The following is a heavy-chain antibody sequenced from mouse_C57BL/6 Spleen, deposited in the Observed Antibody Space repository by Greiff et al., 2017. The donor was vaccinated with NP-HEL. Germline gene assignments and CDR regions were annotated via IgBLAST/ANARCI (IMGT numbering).Heavy chain of an antibody. D-gene: IGHD2-10*01. CDR1: GYTFTTYP. CDR3: AKGPYYGNHWYFDD. CDR2: FHPYNDDT. J-gene: IGHJ1*03. Sequence: VQVVESGAELVKPGASVKMSCKASGYTFTTYPIEWMKQNHGKSLEWIGNFHPYNDDTKYNEKFKGKATLTVEKSSSTVYLELSRLTSDDSAVYSCAKGPYYGNHWYFDDWGTGTPVTVSS. V-gene: IGHV1-47*01.